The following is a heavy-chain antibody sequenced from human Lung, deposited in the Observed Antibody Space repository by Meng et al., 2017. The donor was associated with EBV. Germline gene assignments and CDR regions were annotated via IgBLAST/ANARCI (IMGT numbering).Heavy chain of an antibody. CDR1: GGSFIWSFNGDY. CDR3: ARSTFDY. Sequence: QWQLQQWGAGWVQPSATLSPPCAGSGGSFIWSFNGDYWSWTRQAPGKGLEWIGEINDSGSNDYNPSLKSRLTISVDRSKSQFSLELSAVTAADTAVYYCARSTFDYWGQGTLVTVSS. J-gene: IGHJ4*02. CDR2: INDSGSN. D-gene: IGHD1-26*01. V-gene: IGHV4-34*01.